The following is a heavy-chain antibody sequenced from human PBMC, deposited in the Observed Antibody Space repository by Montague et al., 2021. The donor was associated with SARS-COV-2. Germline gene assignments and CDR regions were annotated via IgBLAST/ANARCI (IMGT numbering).Heavy chain of an antibody. Sequence: SETLSLTCTVSGDSIGSSSYYWAWLRQPPGGGLEWIATIHYGGGTYYNLSLQSRVDISVDTSRNQLSLTLASVTAADTAVYYCAKLGYCRGGACFRGGFEFWGQGILVPVSS. CDR2: IHYGGGT. CDR1: GDSIGSSSYY. CDR3: AKLGYCRGGACFRGGFEF. D-gene: IGHD2-15*01. J-gene: IGHJ4*02. V-gene: IGHV4-39*01.